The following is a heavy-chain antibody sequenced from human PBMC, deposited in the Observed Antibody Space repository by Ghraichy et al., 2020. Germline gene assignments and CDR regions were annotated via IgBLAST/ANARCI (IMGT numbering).Heavy chain of an antibody. D-gene: IGHD4-17*01. V-gene: IGHV3-21*01. CDR3: ARDGNNGDYGGWFDP. Sequence: GGSLRLSCAASGFTFSSYSMNWVRQAPGKGLEWVSSISSSSSYIDYADSVKGRFTMSRDNAKNSLYLQMNSLRAEDTAVYYCARDGNNGDYGGWFDPWGQGTLVTVSS. CDR2: ISSSSSYI. J-gene: IGHJ5*02. CDR1: GFTFSSYS.